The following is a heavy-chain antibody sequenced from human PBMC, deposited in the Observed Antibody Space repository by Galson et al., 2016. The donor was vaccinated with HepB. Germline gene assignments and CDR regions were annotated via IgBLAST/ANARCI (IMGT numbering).Heavy chain of an antibody. CDR3: ASSRLFDHLATWFDP. J-gene: IGHJ5*02. CDR2: INRSGGT. D-gene: IGHD3-9*01. Sequence: SETLSLTCTVYGGSFSGYYWSWIRQPPGKGLEWIGEINRSGGTNYNPSLKSRVTISVDTSKNQFSLKLSSVTAADTAVYYCASSRLFDHLATWFDPWGQGTLVTVSS. CDR1: GGSFSGYY. V-gene: IGHV4-34*01.